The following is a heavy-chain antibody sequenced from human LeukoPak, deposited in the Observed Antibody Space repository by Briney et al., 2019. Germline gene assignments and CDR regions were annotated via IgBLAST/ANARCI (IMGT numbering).Heavy chain of an antibody. Sequence: SETLSLTCTVSGGSISSGGYSWSWIRQPPGKGLEWIGYIYHSGTTYYNPSLKSRVTISVDRSKNQFSLKLSSVTAADTAVYYCARGVYYYDSSGLVSGMDVWGQGTTVTVSS. CDR3: ARGVYYYDSSGLVSGMDV. V-gene: IGHV4-30-2*01. CDR1: GGSISSGGYS. CDR2: IYHSGTT. D-gene: IGHD3-22*01. J-gene: IGHJ6*02.